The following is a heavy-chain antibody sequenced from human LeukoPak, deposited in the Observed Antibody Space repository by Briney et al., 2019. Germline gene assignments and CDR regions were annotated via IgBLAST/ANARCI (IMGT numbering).Heavy chain of an antibody. Sequence: GGSLRLSCAASGFTFSDYYMSWIRQAPGKGLEWVSYISSSGSTTYYADSVKGRFTISRDNSKNALYLQMNSLRAEDTAVYYCASPYYSPAFDIWGQGTMVTVSS. CDR1: GFTFSDYY. CDR2: ISSSGSTT. J-gene: IGHJ3*02. D-gene: IGHD3-10*01. V-gene: IGHV3-11*04. CDR3: ASPYYSPAFDI.